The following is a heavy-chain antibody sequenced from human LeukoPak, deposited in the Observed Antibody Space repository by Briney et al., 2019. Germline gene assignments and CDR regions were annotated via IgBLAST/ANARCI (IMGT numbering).Heavy chain of an antibody. CDR1: GFTFSSYW. V-gene: IGHV3-74*01. J-gene: IGHJ4*02. D-gene: IGHD3-9*01. CDR2: INSDGSST. CDR3: ARPIASSYYDILTL. Sequence: GGSLRLSCAASGFTFSSYWMNWVRQAPGKGLVWVSRINSDGSSTSYADSVKGRFTISRDNAKNTLYLQMNSLRAEDTAVYYCARPIASSYYDILTLWGQGTLVTVSS.